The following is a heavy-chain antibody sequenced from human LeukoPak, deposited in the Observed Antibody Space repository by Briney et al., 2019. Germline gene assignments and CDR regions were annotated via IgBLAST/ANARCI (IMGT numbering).Heavy chain of an antibody. CDR1: GYTFTSYY. CDR2: INPSGGST. J-gene: IGHJ5*02. V-gene: IGHV1-46*01. Sequence: ASVKVSCKASGYTFTSYYMHWVRQAPGQGLEWMGIINPSGGSTSYAQKFQGRVTMTTDTSTSTAYMELRSLRSDDTAVYYCARPDIVATIPRFDPWGQGTLVTVSS. CDR3: ARPDIVATIPRFDP. D-gene: IGHD5-12*01.